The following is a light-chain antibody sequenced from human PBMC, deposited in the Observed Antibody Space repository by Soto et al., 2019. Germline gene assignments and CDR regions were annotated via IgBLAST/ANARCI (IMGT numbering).Light chain of an antibody. V-gene: IGKV3-20*01. CDR3: QQYGSSSLT. CDR1: ESVSDNY. J-gene: IGKJ4*01. Sequence: EIVLTQSPGTLSLSPGERATLSCRASESVSDNYLAWYQQRSGQAPRLVIYGASSRASAVPDRFSGSGSGADFTLTISRLEPEDFAVYYCQQYGSSSLTFGGGTMVDIK. CDR2: GAS.